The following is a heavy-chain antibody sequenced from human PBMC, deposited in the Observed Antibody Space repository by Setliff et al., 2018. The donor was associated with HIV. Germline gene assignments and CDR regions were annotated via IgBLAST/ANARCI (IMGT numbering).Heavy chain of an antibody. D-gene: IGHD3-3*01. CDR1: GGSISSYY. CDR2: IYTSGST. CDR3: AAYFDFWSGYGIRGVVPCMDV. Sequence: SETLSLTCTVSGGSISSYYWSWIRQPAGKGLEWIGRIYTSGSTDYNPSLKSRVTISGDTSQRHFSLCLAPVTAADTAVYFCAAYFDFWSGYGIRGVVPCMDVWGKGTTVTVSS. V-gene: IGHV4-4*07. J-gene: IGHJ6*03.